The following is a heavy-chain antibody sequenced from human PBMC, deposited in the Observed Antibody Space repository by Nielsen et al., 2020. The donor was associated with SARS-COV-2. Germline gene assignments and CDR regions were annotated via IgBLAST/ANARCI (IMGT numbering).Heavy chain of an antibody. V-gene: IGHV3-11*03. Sequence: GESLKISCAASGFMFSNYYMNWIRHSPGKGLEWVSYISGNGAYTNYADSVKGRFTISRDNTKNSLFLQMNSLRAEDAAVYYCTPTKARDYWGQGTLVTVSS. CDR3: TPTKARDY. CDR1: GFMFSNYY. J-gene: IGHJ4*02. CDR2: ISGNGAYT.